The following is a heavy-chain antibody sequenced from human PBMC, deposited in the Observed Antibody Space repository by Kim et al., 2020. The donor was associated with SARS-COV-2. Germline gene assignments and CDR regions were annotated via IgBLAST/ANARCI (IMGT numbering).Heavy chain of an antibody. Sequence: SSSSVYYDDSGKGRFTISRNNAKKSLYLEMNSLRADDTAVYYCATGWVGYWGQGALVTVSS. V-gene: IGHV3-48*04. J-gene: IGHJ4*02. D-gene: IGHD1-26*01. CDR3: ATGWVGY. CDR2: SSSSV.